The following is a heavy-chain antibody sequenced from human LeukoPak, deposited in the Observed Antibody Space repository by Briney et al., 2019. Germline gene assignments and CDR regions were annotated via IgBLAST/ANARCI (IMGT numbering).Heavy chain of an antibody. CDR2: INPSGGST. CDR3: ARVDCNSGRCYTLDFDY. V-gene: IGHV1-46*03. J-gene: IGHJ4*02. CDR1: GYTFTSYY. D-gene: IGHD2-2*02. Sequence: ASVKVSCKASGYTFTSYYMHWVRQAPGQRLEWMGIINPSGGSTSYAPKFQGRVTVTRDTSTSTVYMELRSLRSEDTAVYYCARVDCNSGRCYTLDFDYWGPGTLVTVSS.